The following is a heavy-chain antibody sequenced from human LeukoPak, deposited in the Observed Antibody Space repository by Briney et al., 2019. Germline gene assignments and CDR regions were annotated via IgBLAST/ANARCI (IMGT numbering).Heavy chain of an antibody. Sequence: SETLSLTCTVSGGSISSGSYYWSWIRQPAGKGLEWIGRIYTSGSTNYNPSLKSRVTISVDTSKNQFSLKLSSVTAADTAVYYCARDHYDILTGSPSGHAFDIWGQGTMVTVSS. V-gene: IGHV4-61*02. CDR1: GGSISSGSYY. CDR3: ARDHYDILTGSPSGHAFDI. J-gene: IGHJ3*02. CDR2: IYTSGST. D-gene: IGHD3-9*01.